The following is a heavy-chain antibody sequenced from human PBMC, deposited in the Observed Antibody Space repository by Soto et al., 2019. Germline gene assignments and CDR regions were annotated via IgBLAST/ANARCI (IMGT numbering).Heavy chain of an antibody. CDR1: GYTFTSYG. Sequence: ASVKGSCKASGYTFTSYGIRWVRQAPVQGLEWMGWNSAYNGNTNYAQKLQGRVTMTTDTSTSTAYMELRSLRSDDTAVYYCARDRPWELLGVYYYYGMDVWGQGTTVTVSS. D-gene: IGHD1-26*01. V-gene: IGHV1-18*01. J-gene: IGHJ6*02. CDR2: NSAYNGNT. CDR3: ARDRPWELLGVYYYYGMDV.